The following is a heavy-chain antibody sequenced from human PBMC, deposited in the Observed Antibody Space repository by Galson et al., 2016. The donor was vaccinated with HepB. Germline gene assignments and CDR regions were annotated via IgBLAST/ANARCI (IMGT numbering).Heavy chain of an antibody. CDR1: GFSLNTRGVR. Sequence: PALVKPTQTLTLTCTFSGFSLNTRGVRVGWIRQTPEKALEWLALIYWDDHKRYSSSLQTRLNITGDTARSQVVLTMTSMEPVDTATYYCAHVKSGALNWFDPWGQGTLVTVSS. D-gene: IGHD1-26*01. V-gene: IGHV2-5*02. CDR3: AHVKSGALNWFDP. CDR2: IYWDDHK. J-gene: IGHJ5*02.